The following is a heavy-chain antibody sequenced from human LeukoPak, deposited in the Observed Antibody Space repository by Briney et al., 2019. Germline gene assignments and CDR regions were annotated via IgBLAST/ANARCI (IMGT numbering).Heavy chain of an antibody. V-gene: IGHV4-34*01. CDR3: ARGDPVEAAGYSSGHFDY. CDR2: INHSGST. CDR1: GGSFSGYY. J-gene: IGHJ4*02. Sequence: SETLSLTCAVYGGSFSGYYWGWIRQPPGKGLEWIGEINHSGSTNYNPSLKSRVTISVDTSKNQFSLKLSSVTAADTAVYYCARGDPVEAAGYSSGHFDYWGQGTLVTVSS. D-gene: IGHD6-19*01.